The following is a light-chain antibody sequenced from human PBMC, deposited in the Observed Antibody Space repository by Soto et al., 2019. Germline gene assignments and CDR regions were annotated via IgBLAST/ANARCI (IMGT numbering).Light chain of an antibody. CDR2: EVT. CDR1: GNDVGHYNR. CDR3: SSYASSNTWV. V-gene: IGLV2-18*02. J-gene: IGLJ3*02. Sequence: QSVLTQPPSVSGSPGQSVTISCTGTGNDVGHYNRVSWYQQPPGTAPKLIIYEVTTRPSGVPGRFSGSKSGNTASLTISGLQAEDEAAYYCSSYASSNTWVFGGGTKLTVL.